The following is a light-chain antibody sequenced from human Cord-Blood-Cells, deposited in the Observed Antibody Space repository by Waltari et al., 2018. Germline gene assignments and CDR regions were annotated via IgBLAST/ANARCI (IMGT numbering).Light chain of an antibody. J-gene: IGLJ2*01. CDR3: CSYAGSYTFVV. Sequence: QSALTQPRSVSGSPGQSVTISCTGTSSDVGGYNYVSWYQQHPGQAPKLMIYDVSKRPSGVPDRFSDSKSGNTASLTISGLQAEDEADYYCCSYAGSYTFVVFGGGTKLTVL. V-gene: IGLV2-11*01. CDR1: SSDVGGYNY. CDR2: DVS.